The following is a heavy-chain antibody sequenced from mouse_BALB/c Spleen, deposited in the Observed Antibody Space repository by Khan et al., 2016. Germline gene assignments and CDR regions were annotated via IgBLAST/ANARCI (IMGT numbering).Heavy chain of an antibody. D-gene: IGHD1-1*01. CDR1: DYSITNDYA. CDR2: IHYSGTT. Sequence: EVQLQESGPGLVKPSQSLSLTCTVSDYSITNDYAWNWIRQFPGNKLEWMGYIHYSGTTRSTPSLQSRISITRDTSKNQFFLQLNSGTAEDTATYYCARSGFDFGSRYYFDYWGQGTTLSVSS. V-gene: IGHV3-2*02. J-gene: IGHJ2*01. CDR3: ARSGFDFGSRYYFDY.